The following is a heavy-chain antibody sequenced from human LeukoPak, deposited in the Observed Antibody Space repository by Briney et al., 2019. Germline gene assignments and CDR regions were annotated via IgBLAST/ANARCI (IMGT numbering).Heavy chain of an antibody. CDR3: ARDSSGWIGYFDY. Sequence: SETLSLTCTVSGGSISSGYYWGWIRQPPGKGLEWIGSIYHSGSTYYNPSLKSRVTISVDMPKNQFSLKLSSVTAADTAVYYCARDSSGWIGYFDYWGQGTLVTVSS. J-gene: IGHJ4*02. CDR2: IYHSGST. D-gene: IGHD6-19*01. CDR1: GGSISSGYY. V-gene: IGHV4-38-2*02.